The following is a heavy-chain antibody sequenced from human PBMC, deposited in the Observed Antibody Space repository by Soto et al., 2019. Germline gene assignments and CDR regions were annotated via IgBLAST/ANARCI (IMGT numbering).Heavy chain of an antibody. CDR3: ARRAAFYSSSWYWSNLHV. V-gene: IGHV1-18*04. CDR2: ISAYNGNT. Sequence: GASVKVSCKASGYTFTSYGISWVRQAPGQGLEWMGWISAYNGNTNYAQKLQGRVTMTTDTSTSTAYMELRSLRSDDTAVYYCARRAAFYSSSWYWSNLHVLRQAPPVTV. CDR1: GYTFTSYG. D-gene: IGHD6-13*01. J-gene: IGHJ6*02.